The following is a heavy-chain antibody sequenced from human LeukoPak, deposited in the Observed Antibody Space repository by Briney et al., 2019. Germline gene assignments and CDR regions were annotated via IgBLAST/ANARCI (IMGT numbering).Heavy chain of an antibody. CDR2: ISGHSGNT. V-gene: IGHV1-18*01. J-gene: IGHJ5*02. CDR3: ARDQGLYSSTWYTP. D-gene: IGHD6-13*01. Sequence: GASVKVSCKASGYTFTSYGISWVRQAPGQGLEWMGWISGHSGNTNYAQKLQGRVTMTTDTSTSTAYMELRSLRSDDTAIYYCARDQGLYSSTWYTPWGQGTLVTVSS. CDR1: GYTFTSYG.